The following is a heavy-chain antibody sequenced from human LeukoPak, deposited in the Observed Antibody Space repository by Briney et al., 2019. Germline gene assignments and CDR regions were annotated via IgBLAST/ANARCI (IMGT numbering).Heavy chain of an antibody. Sequence: PSQTLSLTCTVSGGSISSGVSHWSWIRQPPGKGLEWIGYIYYSGSTYYSPSLKSRLTISVDTSKNQFSLNLNSVTAADTAVYYCAREYIVVLLPAIRGANWFDPWGQGTLVTVSS. CDR1: GGSISSGVSH. CDR2: IYYSGST. V-gene: IGHV4-30-4*01. CDR3: AREYIVVLLPAIRGANWFDP. D-gene: IGHD2-2*01. J-gene: IGHJ5*02.